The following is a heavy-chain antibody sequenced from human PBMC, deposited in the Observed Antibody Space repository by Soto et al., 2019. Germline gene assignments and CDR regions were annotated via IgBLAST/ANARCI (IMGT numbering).Heavy chain of an antibody. CDR3: ARNMDYYYGPGSGNGHGF. Sequence: QVQLVQSGAEVKEPGDSVRVSCEASGYTFTAYYIHWVRQAPGQGLEWMGWINPKFGDTTYAQDFQGRVSMTRDMSISTVYMELSRLTSDDTAIYYCARNMDYYYGPGSGNGHGFLGQGTTATVFS. V-gene: IGHV1-2*02. J-gene: IGHJ6*02. CDR2: INPKFGDT. D-gene: IGHD3-10*01. CDR1: GYTFTAYY.